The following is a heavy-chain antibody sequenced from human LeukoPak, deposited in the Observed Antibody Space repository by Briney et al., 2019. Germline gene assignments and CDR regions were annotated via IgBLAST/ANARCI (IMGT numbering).Heavy chain of an antibody. CDR3: ASGLVTQFRY. CDR2: ISDSGGST. V-gene: IGHV3-23*01. J-gene: IGHJ4*02. D-gene: IGHD2-21*01. Sequence: PGGSLRLSCAASGFTFTNYAMSWVRQAPGKGLEWVSGISDSGGSTDYADSVKGRFTISRDNSRNTVHLQVDSLRAEDTAVYYCASGLVTQFRYWGQGTLVTVSS. CDR1: GFTFTNYA.